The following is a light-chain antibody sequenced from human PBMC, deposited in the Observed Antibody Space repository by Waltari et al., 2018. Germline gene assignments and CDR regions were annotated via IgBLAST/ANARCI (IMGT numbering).Light chain of an antibody. J-gene: IGKJ2*01. CDR1: QNIGDR. CDR3: HHSSGLQYT. Sequence: EIVLTQSPDFQSVTPKEKVTITCRASQNIGDRLHWYQQKPGQSPNLLIKYASQSFSGVPSRFSGSGSGTDFTLTINSLEPEDAATYYCHHSSGLQYTFGQGTKLEIK. V-gene: IGKV6-21*01. CDR2: YAS.